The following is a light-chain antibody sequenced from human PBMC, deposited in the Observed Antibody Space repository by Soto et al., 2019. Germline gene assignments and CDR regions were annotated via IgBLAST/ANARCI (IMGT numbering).Light chain of an antibody. CDR3: QQSYSSPRT. CDR1: QSIISY. CDR2: AAS. Sequence: DIQMTQSPSSLSASVGDRVTITCQSSQSIISYLNWYQQKAGKAPQLLIYAASSLQSGVPAWFSGSGSGTDFILSISSLQPEDSAIYYCQQSYSSPRTFGQGTKLEI. V-gene: IGKV1-39*01. J-gene: IGKJ2*01.